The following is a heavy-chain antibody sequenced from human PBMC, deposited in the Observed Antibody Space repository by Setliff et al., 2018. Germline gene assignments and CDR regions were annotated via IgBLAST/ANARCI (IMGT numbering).Heavy chain of an antibody. Sequence: SETLSLTCSVSGASISSNYWSWIRQSPGKGLEWIGYLYYNGTTRFGPSLKSRATISLDTSKNQFSLKMSSVTAADTAMYYCAGTPALGTSWLSPFDYWGQGTLVTVSS. J-gene: IGHJ4*02. CDR2: LYYNGTT. CDR3: AGTPALGTSWLSPFDY. V-gene: IGHV4-59*08. CDR1: GASISSNY. D-gene: IGHD5-12*01.